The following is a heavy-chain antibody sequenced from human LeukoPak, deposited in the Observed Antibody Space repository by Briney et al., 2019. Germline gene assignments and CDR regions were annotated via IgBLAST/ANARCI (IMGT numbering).Heavy chain of an antibody. D-gene: IGHD3-22*01. J-gene: IGHJ4*02. CDR3: ARDPEAYDSSGTPGDY. V-gene: IGHV1-46*01. CDR2: INPSGGST. Sequence: XGIINPSGGSTSYAQKFQGRVTMTRDMSTSTVYMELSSLRSEDTAVYYCARDPEAYDSSGTPGDYWGQGTLVTVSS.